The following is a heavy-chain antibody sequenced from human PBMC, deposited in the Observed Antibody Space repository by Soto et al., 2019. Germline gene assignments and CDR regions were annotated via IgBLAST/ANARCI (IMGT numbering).Heavy chain of an antibody. J-gene: IGHJ4*02. D-gene: IGHD1-26*01. CDR1: GGTFSSYS. CDR2: IIPLFGTA. V-gene: IGHV1-69*01. CDR3: ARDGGRHSGGIDY. Sequence: QVQLVQSGAEVKKPGSSVKVSCKASGGTFSSYSINWVRQAPGQGLEWMGEIIPLFGTANYAQKFQGRVTITAYESTRTAYMELSSLRSEDTALYYCARDGGRHSGGIDYWGQGTLVTVSS.